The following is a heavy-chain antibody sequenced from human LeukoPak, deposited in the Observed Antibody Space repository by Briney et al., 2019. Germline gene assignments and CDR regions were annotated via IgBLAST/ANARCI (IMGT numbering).Heavy chain of an antibody. Sequence: SETLSLTCTVSVGAISSYYWSWIREPPGGGLEWVGYIYYSGGTNYNPSLKSRVTISVETAKNQFSLKLSSVTPADTAVYYCSREYIGYSYDRYFDYWGQGTLVTVSS. V-gene: IGHV4-59*13. CDR1: VGAISSYY. CDR2: IYYSGGT. CDR3: SREYIGYSYDRYFDY. J-gene: IGHJ4*02. D-gene: IGHD5-18*01.